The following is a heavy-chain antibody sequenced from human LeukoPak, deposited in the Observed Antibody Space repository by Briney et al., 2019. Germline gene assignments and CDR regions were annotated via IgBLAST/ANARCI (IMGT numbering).Heavy chain of an antibody. V-gene: IGHV3-23*01. CDR3: AKELATGVSPSFDY. D-gene: IGHD1-1*01. Sequence: PGGSLRLSCAASGFTFSSDAMSWVRQAPGKGPEWVSAISNSGGNTYYADSVKGRFTISRDNSKNTLFLQMNSLRAEDTALYYCAKELATGVSPSFDYWGQGTLVTVSS. CDR1: GFTFSSDA. CDR2: ISNSGGNT. J-gene: IGHJ4*02.